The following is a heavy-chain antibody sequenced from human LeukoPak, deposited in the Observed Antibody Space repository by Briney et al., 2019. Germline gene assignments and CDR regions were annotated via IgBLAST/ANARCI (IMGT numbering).Heavy chain of an antibody. Sequence: GRSLRLSCAASGFSFSSYGLHWVRQAPGKGLEWVAVISYHGTNKYYADSVKGRFTISRDDSKNTLYLQMDSLRVEDTAVYYCAKDYCGRDCYSRGFDYWGQGTLVTVSS. D-gene: IGHD2-21*02. V-gene: IGHV3-30*18. CDR1: GFSFSSYG. J-gene: IGHJ4*02. CDR2: ISYHGTNK. CDR3: AKDYCGRDCYSRGFDY.